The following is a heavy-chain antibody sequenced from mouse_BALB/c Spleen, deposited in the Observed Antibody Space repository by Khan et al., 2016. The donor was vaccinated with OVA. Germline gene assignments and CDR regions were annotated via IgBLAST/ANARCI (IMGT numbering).Heavy chain of an antibody. D-gene: IGHD1-1*01. J-gene: IGHJ1*01. CDR3: ARRDYYGHWYFDD. CDR2: VSYSGST. V-gene: IGHV3-2*02. CDR1: GYSITTDYA. Sequence: EVKLLESGPGLVKPSQSLSLTCTVTGYSITTDYAWNWIRQFPGNKLEWMGYVSYSGSTSYNSSLKSRFSITRDTSKNQFFLQLNSVTTEDTATYDCARRDYYGHWYFDDWGAGTTVTVSS.